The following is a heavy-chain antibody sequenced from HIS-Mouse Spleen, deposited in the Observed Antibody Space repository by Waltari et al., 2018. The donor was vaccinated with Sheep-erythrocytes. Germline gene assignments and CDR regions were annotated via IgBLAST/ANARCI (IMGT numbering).Heavy chain of an antibody. CDR2: INHSGST. D-gene: IGHD1-1*01. CDR1: GGSFSGYY. J-gene: IGHJ2*01. V-gene: IGHV4-34*01. Sequence: QVQLQQWGAGLLKPSETLSLTCAVYGGSFSGYYWSWIRQPPGKGLEWIGEINHSGSTNYNPSLKRRVTISVDTSKNQFSLKLSSVTAADTAVYYCARGPPNEYFDLWGRGTLVTVSS. CDR3: ARGPPNEYFDL.